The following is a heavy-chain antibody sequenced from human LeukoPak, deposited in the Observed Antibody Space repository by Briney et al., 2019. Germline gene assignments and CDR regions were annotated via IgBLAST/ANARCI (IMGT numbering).Heavy chain of an antibody. CDR3: AKDGFEVLGVVRYFDY. CDR2: ISYDGSNK. V-gene: IGHV3-30*18. J-gene: IGHJ4*02. Sequence: PGRSLRLSCAASGFTFSSYGMHWVRQAPGKGLEWVAVISYDGSNKYYADSVKGRFTISRDNSKNTLYLQMNSLRAEDTAVYYCAKDGFEVLGVVRYFDYWGQGTLVTVSS. CDR1: GFTFSSYG. D-gene: IGHD3-3*01.